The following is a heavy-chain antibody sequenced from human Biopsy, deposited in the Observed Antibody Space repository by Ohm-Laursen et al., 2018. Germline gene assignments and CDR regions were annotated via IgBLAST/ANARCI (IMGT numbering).Heavy chain of an antibody. CDR1: GVTLSGYS. V-gene: IGHV3-21*01. CDR2: ISASSSYI. J-gene: IGHJ4*02. Sequence: SLRLSCAATGVTLSGYSMNWVRQAPGKGLEWVSSISASSSYIYYADSVKGRFTLSRDNEKNTLDLQMNGLTVEDTAVYYCVRDGNYRLDQWGQGTLVTVSS. CDR3: VRDGNYRLDQ. D-gene: IGHD1-7*01.